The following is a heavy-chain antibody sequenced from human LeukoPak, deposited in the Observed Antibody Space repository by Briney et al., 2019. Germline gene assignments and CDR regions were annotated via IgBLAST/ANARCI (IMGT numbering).Heavy chain of an antibody. J-gene: IGHJ5*02. CDR3: ARATSNSYNWFDP. CDR1: GGSISTYY. D-gene: IGHD6-6*01. V-gene: IGHV4-59*08. CDR2: IYYSGST. Sequence: SETLSLTCTVSGGSISTYYWSWIRQPPGEGLEWIGYIYYSGSTYYNPSLKSRVTISVDTSKNQFSLKLSSVTAADTAVYYCARATSNSYNWFDPWGQGTLVTVSS.